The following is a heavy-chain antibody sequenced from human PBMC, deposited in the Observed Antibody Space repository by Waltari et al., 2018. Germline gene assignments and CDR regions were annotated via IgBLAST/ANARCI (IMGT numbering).Heavy chain of an antibody. J-gene: IGHJ4*02. Sequence: QVQLVESGGGVVQPGRSLRLSCAASGFTFSSYGMPWVRPAPGKGLEWVAVIWYDGSNKYYADSVKGRFTISRDNSKNTLYLQMNSLRAEDTAVYYCAKEAVRYSSSWYDYWGQGTLVTVSS. CDR2: IWYDGSNK. CDR1: GFTFSSYG. V-gene: IGHV3-33*06. CDR3: AKEAVRYSSSWYDY. D-gene: IGHD6-13*01.